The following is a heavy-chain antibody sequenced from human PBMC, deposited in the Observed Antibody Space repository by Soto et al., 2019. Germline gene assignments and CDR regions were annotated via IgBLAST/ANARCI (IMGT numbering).Heavy chain of an antibody. CDR1: GGSISSSSYY. CDR2: IYYSGST. V-gene: IGHV4-39*01. Sequence: SETLSLTCTVSGGSISSSSYYWGWIRQPPGKGLEWIGSIYYSGSTYYNPSLKSRVTISVDTSKNQFSLQLNSVTPEDTAVYYCARVRLEQQMSHFDYWGQGILVTVSS. J-gene: IGHJ4*02. CDR3: ARVRLEQQMSHFDY. D-gene: IGHD6-13*01.